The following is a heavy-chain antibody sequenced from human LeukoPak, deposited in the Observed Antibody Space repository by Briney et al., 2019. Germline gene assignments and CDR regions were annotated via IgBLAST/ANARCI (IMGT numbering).Heavy chain of an antibody. Sequence: ASVKVSCKASGYTFTGYYIHWVRQAPGQGLEWVGRINPNSGGTNYAQKFQGRVTMTRDTSISTAYMELSSLRSDDTAVYYCARGNSYGFDYWGQGTLVTVSS. D-gene: IGHD5-18*01. CDR3: ARGNSYGFDY. CDR1: GYTFTGYY. V-gene: IGHV1-2*06. CDR2: INPNSGGT. J-gene: IGHJ4*02.